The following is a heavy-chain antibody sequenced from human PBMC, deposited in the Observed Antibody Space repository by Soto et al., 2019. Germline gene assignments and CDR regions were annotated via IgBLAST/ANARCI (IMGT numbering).Heavy chain of an antibody. D-gene: IGHD3-9*01. CDR3: ARGNYDILTGSSPMDV. V-gene: IGHV3-13*05. CDR2: IGTAGDP. J-gene: IGHJ6*02. Sequence: GSLRLSCAASVFTFSSYDMHWVRQATGKGLEWVSAIGTAGDPYYPGSVKGRFTISRENAKNSLYLQMNSLRAGDTAVYYCARGNYDILTGSSPMDVWGQGTTVTVSS. CDR1: VFTFSSYD.